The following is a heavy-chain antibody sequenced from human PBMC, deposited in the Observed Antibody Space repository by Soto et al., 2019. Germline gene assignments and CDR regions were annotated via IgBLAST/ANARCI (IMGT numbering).Heavy chain of an antibody. Sequence: SETLSLTCTVSGGXISSYYWSWIRQPPGKGLEWIGYIYYSGSTNYNPSLKSRVTISVDTSKNQFSLKLSSVTAADTAVYYCARRYGGNFDYWGQGTLVTVSS. CDR1: GGXISSYY. CDR2: IYYSGST. D-gene: IGHD3-16*01. V-gene: IGHV4-59*01. J-gene: IGHJ4*02. CDR3: ARRYGGNFDY.